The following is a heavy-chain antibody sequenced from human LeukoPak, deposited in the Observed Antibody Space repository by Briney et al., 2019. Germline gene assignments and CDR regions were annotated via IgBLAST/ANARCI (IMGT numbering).Heavy chain of an antibody. CDR3: VNQISGWVY. Sequence: QPGGSLRLSCSASGFPFSSLTMHWVRQAPGKGLEYVSAVSSNGGNTYYADSVKGRFTISRDNSKNTLYLQMSSLRAEDTAVYYCVNQISGWVYWGQGTLVTVSS. D-gene: IGHD6-19*01. CDR1: GFPFSSLT. CDR2: VSSNGGNT. J-gene: IGHJ4*02. V-gene: IGHV3-64D*06.